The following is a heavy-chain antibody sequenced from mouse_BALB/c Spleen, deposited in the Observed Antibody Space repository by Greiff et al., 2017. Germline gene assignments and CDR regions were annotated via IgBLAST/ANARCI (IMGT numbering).Heavy chain of an antibody. Sequence: QVQLKQSGAELAKPGASVTLSCKASGYTFTDYEMHWVKQTPLHGLEWIGAIDPETGGTAYNQKFKGKATLTADKSSSTAYMELRSLTSEDSAVYYCTRYGRPYYFDYWGQGTTLTVSS. CDR3: TRYGRPYYFDY. CDR2: IDPETGGT. D-gene: IGHD1-1*01. CDR1: GYTFTDYE. V-gene: IGHV1-15*01. J-gene: IGHJ2*01.